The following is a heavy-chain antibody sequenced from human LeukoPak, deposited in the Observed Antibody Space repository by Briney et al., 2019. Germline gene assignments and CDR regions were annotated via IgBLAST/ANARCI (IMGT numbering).Heavy chain of an antibody. CDR1: GGSISSYY. V-gene: IGHV4-59*08. CDR2: IYYSGST. CDR3: ARQYRVYDILTGDYGGYFDD. Sequence: PSETLSLTCTVSGGSISSYYWSWIRQPPGKGLEWIGYIYYSGSTNYNPSLKSRVTISVDSSKNQFSLKLSSVTAADTAVYYCARQYRVYDILTGDYGGYFDDWGQGTLVTVSS. D-gene: IGHD3-9*01. J-gene: IGHJ4*02.